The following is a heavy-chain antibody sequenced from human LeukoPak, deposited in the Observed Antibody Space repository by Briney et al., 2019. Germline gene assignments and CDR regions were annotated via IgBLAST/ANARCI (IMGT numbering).Heavy chain of an antibody. J-gene: IGHJ3*02. V-gene: IGHV3-21*01. D-gene: IGHD6-6*01. CDR3: ARWGQGGPPTSSIAAHDAFDI. Sequence: PGGSLRLSCAASGFTFSSYSMNWVRQAPGKGLEWASSISSSSSYIYYADSVKGRFTISRDNAKNSLYLQMNSLRAEDTAVYYCARWGQGGPPTSSIAAHDAFDIWGQGTMVTVSS. CDR2: ISSSSSYI. CDR1: GFTFSSYS.